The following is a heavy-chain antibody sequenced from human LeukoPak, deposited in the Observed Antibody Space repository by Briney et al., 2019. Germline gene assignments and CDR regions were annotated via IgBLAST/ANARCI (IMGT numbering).Heavy chain of an antibody. CDR2: ISGSGGST. J-gene: IGHJ4*02. CDR3: APRGSSYYFDY. D-gene: IGHD1-26*01. V-gene: IGHV3-23*01. CDR1: GFTFSSYS. Sequence: GGSLRLSCAASGFTFSSYSMNWVRQAPGKGLEWVSAISGSGGSTYYADSVKGRFTISRDNSKNTLYLQMNSLRAEDTAVYYCAPRGSSYYFDYWGQGTLVTVSS.